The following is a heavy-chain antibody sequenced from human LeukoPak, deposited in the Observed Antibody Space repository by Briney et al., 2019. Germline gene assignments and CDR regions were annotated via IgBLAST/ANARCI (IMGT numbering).Heavy chain of an antibody. CDR3: ARHHEYERNSYGMDA. D-gene: IGHD3-16*01. Sequence: GGSLRLSCVASRFNFSDHYMSWIRQAPGKGLEWVSYISSGGTITHHADSVKGRFTVSRDNAKKSLYLQMNSLRGEDTAVYYCARHHEYERNSYGMDAWGQGTTVTVSS. CDR1: RFNFSDHY. J-gene: IGHJ6*02. CDR2: ISSGGTIT. V-gene: IGHV3-11*01.